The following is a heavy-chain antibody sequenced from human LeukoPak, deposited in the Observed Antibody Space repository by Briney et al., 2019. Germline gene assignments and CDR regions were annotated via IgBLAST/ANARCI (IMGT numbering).Heavy chain of an antibody. CDR3: ARAAPAGYYYFMDV. J-gene: IGHJ6*03. CDR2: INPKSGDL. V-gene: IGHV1-2*02. CDR1: GYTFTNYY. D-gene: IGHD2-15*01. Sequence: SVKVSCKASGYTFTNYYIHWWRQAPGQGLEWMGWINPKSGDLNYAQKFQGGVNMTRDTSSKTVYVELSRLRSDDTAVYFCARAAPAGYYYFMDVWGKGTTVTVSS.